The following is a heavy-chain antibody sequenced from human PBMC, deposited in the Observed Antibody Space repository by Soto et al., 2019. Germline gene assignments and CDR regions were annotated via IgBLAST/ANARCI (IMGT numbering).Heavy chain of an antibody. CDR1: GYTFTSYG. Sequence: ASVKVSCKASGYTFTSYGISWVRQAPGQGLEWMGWISAYNGNTNYAQKLQGRVTMTTDTPTSTAYMELRSLRSDDTAVYYCAKWGIAARPVWFDPWGQGTLVTVSS. CDR2: ISAYNGNT. CDR3: AKWGIAARPVWFDP. D-gene: IGHD6-6*01. V-gene: IGHV1-18*04. J-gene: IGHJ5*02.